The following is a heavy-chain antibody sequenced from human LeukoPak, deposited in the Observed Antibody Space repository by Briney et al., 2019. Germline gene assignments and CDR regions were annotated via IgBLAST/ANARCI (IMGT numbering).Heavy chain of an antibody. D-gene: IGHD6-13*01. CDR3: ARAYSPPQWSPFDY. CDR2: IYYSGST. J-gene: IGHJ4*02. V-gene: IGHV4-39*07. Sequence: SETLSLTCTVSGGSISSSSYYWGWIRQPPGKGLEWIGSIYYSGSTYYNPSLQSRVTISVDTSKNQFSLKLSSVTAADTAVYYCARAYSPPQWSPFDYWGQGTLVTVSS. CDR1: GGSISSSSYY.